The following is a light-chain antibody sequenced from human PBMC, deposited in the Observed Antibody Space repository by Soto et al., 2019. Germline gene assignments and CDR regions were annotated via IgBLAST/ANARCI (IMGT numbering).Light chain of an antibody. V-gene: IGKV1-39*01. CDR1: QSISTY. J-gene: IGKJ1*01. Sequence: DIQMTQSPSSLSASVGDIVTITCRASQSISTYLNWYQQKPGKAPKLLIYAASSLQSGVPSRFSGSGSGTDFTLTISSLQPEDFATYYCQQSYSTWTFGQGTKVEIK. CDR3: QQSYSTWT. CDR2: AAS.